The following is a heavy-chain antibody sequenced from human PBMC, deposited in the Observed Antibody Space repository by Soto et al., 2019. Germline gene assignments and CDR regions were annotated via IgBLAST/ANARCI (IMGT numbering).Heavy chain of an antibody. D-gene: IGHD2-8*01. Sequence: QVQLQESGPGLVKPSETLSLTCTVSGGSLSPYYWSWIRQPPGKGLEWIGYISHSGTTNYNPSLKSRVTISVDTSKNQFSLKLSSVTAADTAVYYCARSDMVYAISGALDIWGQGTRVTVSS. CDR3: ARSDMVYAISGALDI. J-gene: IGHJ3*02. V-gene: IGHV4-59*01. CDR2: ISHSGTT. CDR1: GGSLSPYY.